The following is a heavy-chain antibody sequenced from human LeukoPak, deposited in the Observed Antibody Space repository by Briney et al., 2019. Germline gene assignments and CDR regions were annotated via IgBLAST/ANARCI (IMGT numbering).Heavy chain of an antibody. CDR1: GFTFSSFW. CDR3: ARDRSVWFGELNYYNHGMDV. CDR2: IKQDGSEK. D-gene: IGHD3-10*01. Sequence: PGGSLRLSCAASGFTFSSFWMSWVRQAREKGLEWVANIKQDGSEKYYVDSVKGRFTISRDNAKKSLYMQMDSLRADDTAVYYCARDRSVWFGELNYYNHGMDVWGQGTTVTVSS. J-gene: IGHJ6*02. V-gene: IGHV3-7*04.